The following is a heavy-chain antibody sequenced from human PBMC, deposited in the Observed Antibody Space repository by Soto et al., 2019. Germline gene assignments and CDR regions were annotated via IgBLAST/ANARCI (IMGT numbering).Heavy chain of an antibody. CDR3: ARGYRQTPIY. V-gene: IGHV4-34*01. Sequence: QEQLQQWGAGLLKPSETLSLTCAVYGGSFSGYYWSWIRQPPGKGPEWIGEINHSGSTNYSPSLKSRVTISVDTSKNQFSLKLSSVTAADTAVYYCARGYRQTPIYWGQGTLVTVSS. CDR2: INHSGST. D-gene: IGHD2-15*01. CDR1: GGSFSGYY. J-gene: IGHJ4*02.